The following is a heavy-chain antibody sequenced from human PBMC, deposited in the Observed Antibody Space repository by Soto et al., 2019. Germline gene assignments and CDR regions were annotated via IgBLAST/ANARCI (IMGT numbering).Heavy chain of an antibody. D-gene: IGHD3-10*01. J-gene: IGHJ5*02. CDR2: TSFDGTNK. Sequence: GSLRLSCAASGLSFSNYAMHWVRQAPGKGPEWVALTSFDGTNKFYADSVRGRFTVSRDNSKNTLYLQMNSLRAEDTAVYYCAKDPTKYGSGSTDWFDTWGQGTLVTVSS. CDR3: AKDPTKYGSGSTDWFDT. V-gene: IGHV3-30*04. CDR1: GLSFSNYA.